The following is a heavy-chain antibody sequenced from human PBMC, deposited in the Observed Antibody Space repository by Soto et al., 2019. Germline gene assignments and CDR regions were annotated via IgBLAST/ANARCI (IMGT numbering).Heavy chain of an antibody. CDR3: ARSGGIAH. Sequence: EVQMVESGGGLVQPGGSLRLSCATSGFIFNNYWMHWVRQVPGKGLMWVSHIQSDGSSIDYADSVKGRFTISRDNAKNTAYLQMNSLRVEDTAVYYCARSGGIAHWGQGTLVTVSS. CDR2: IQSDGSSI. J-gene: IGHJ4*02. CDR1: GFIFNNYW. V-gene: IGHV3-74*01. D-gene: IGHD2-21*01.